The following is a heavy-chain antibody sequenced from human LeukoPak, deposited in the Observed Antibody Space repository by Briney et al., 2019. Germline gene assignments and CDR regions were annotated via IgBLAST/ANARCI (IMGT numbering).Heavy chain of an antibody. CDR2: ISGSGGST. CDR1: GFTFSSYA. CDR3: AIPTSGYGDYVVDY. J-gene: IGHJ4*02. V-gene: IGHV3-23*01. Sequence: GGSLRLSCAASGFTFSSYAMSWVRQAPGKGLEWVSAISGSGGSTYYADSVKGRFTISRDNSKNTLYLQMNSLRAEDTAVYYCAIPTSGYGDYVVDYWGQGTLVTVSS. D-gene: IGHD4-17*01.